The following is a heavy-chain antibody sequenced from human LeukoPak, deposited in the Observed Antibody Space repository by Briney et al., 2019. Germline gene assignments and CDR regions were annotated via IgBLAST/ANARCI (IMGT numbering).Heavy chain of an antibody. CDR2: IYSGGST. CDR3: ARDYNYYGSGSYYSY. Sequence: GGSLRLSCAASGFTVSSNYMTWVRQAPGKGLEWVSVIYSGGSTYYADSVKGRFTISRDNSKNTLYLQMNSLRAEDTAVYYCARDYNYYGSGSYYSYWGQGTLVTVSS. CDR1: GFTVSSNY. J-gene: IGHJ4*02. D-gene: IGHD3-10*01. V-gene: IGHV3-53*01.